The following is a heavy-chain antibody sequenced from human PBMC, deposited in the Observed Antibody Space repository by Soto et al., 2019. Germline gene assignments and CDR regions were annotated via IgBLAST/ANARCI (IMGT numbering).Heavy chain of an antibody. CDR1: GFTFSSYG. CDR3: AKDHYTVTGNYWYFDL. J-gene: IGHJ2*01. CDR2: ISYDGSNK. D-gene: IGHD4-17*01. Sequence: QVQLVESGGGVVQPGRSLRLSCAASGFTFSSYGMHWVRQAPGKGLEWVAVISYDGSNKYYADSVKGRFTISRDNSKNPRYLQMSSLIAEDTTGYYCAKDHYTVTGNYWYFDLSGRGTLDTVYS. V-gene: IGHV3-30*18.